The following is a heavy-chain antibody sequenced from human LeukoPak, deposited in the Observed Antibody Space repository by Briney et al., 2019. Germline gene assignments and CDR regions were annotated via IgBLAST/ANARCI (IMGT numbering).Heavy chain of an antibody. CDR1: GGSISSYY. CDR3: ARASGSYDILTGYSNDAFDI. Sequence: SETLSLTCTVSGGSISSYYWSWIRQPPGKGLEWIGYIYYSGSTNYNPSLKSRVTISVDTSKNQFSLKLSSVTAADTAVYYCARASGSYDILTGYSNDAFDIWGQGTMVTVSS. J-gene: IGHJ3*02. CDR2: IYYSGST. V-gene: IGHV4-59*01. D-gene: IGHD3-9*01.